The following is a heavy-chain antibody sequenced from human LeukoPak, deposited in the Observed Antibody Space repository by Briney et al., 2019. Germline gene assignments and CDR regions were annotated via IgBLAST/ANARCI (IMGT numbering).Heavy chain of an antibody. Sequence: PSETLSLTCAVYGGSFSGCYWSWIRQPPGKGLEWIGEINHSGSTNYNPSLKSRVTISVDTSKNQFSLKLSSVTAADTAVYYCARDNLYSYCSSTSCQYYFDYWGQGTLVTVSS. V-gene: IGHV4-34*01. J-gene: IGHJ4*02. CDR2: INHSGST. CDR1: GGSFSGCY. CDR3: ARDNLYSYCSSTSCQYYFDY. D-gene: IGHD2-2*01.